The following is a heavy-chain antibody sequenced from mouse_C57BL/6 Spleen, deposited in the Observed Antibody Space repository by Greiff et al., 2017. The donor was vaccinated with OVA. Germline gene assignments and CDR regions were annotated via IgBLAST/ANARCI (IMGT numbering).Heavy chain of an antibody. J-gene: IGHJ2*01. CDR2: IDPSDSET. V-gene: IGHV1-52*01. CDR3: ARGGRYFDY. CDR1: GYTFTSYW. Sequence: VQLVESGAELVRPGSSVKLSCKASGYTFTSYWMHWVKQRPIQGLEWIGNIDPSDSETHYNQKFKDKATLTVDKSSSTAYMQLSSLTSEDSAVYYCARGGRYFDYWGQGTTLTVSS.